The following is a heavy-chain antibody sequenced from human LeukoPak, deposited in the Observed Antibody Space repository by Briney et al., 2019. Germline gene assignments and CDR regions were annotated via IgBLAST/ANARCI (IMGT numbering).Heavy chain of an antibody. J-gene: IGHJ4*02. V-gene: IGHV3-21*01. Sequence: NPGGSLRLSCAASGFTFSSFSMNWVRQAPGKGLEWVSSISSSGSYKYYADSVKGRFTISRDNAKNTLYLQMSSLRAEDTAVYYCARGHIVVLTAPDYWGQGTLVTVSS. CDR3: ARGHIVVLTAPDY. D-gene: IGHD2-21*02. CDR2: ISSSGSYK. CDR1: GFTFSSFS.